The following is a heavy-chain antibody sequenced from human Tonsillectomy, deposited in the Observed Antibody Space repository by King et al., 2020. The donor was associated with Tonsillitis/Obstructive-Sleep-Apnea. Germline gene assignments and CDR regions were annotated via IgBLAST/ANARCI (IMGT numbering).Heavy chain of an antibody. J-gene: IGHJ6*02. CDR1: GFTFSSYN. D-gene: IGHD1-26*01. V-gene: IGHV3-21*01. CDR2: ISSSSSYI. Sequence: EVQLVESGGGLVKPGGSLRLSCAASGFTFSSYNINWVRQAPGKGLEWVLSISSSSSYIYYADSIKGRFTISRDNAKNSLYLQMNSLRAEDTAVYYCARDWGGVGATSYYYYGMDVWGQGTTVTVSS. CDR3: ARDWGGVGATSYYYYGMDV.